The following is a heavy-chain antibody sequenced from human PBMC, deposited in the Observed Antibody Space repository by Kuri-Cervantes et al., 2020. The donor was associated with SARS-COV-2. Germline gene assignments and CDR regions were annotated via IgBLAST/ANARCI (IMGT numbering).Heavy chain of an antibody. CDR3: AKDCFCASSTGHYYYGMDV. D-gene: IGHD3-3*01. CDR2: ISYDEINS. J-gene: IGHJ6*02. V-gene: IGHV3-30*18. Sequence: GGSLRLSCAASGFTFSTSGMHWVRQAPGKGLEWVALISYDEINSYYADSVKGRFTISRDNSKNTLYLQMNSLRPEDTAMYYCAKDCFCASSTGHYYYGMDVWGQGTTVTVSS. CDR1: GFTFSTSG.